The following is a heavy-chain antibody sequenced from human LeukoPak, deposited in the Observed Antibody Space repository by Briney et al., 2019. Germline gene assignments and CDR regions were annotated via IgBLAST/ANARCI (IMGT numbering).Heavy chain of an antibody. V-gene: IGHV3-48*01. CDR2: ISSSSSTI. CDR1: GFTFSSYS. J-gene: IGHJ6*02. CDR3: ARDRVTFSSSSPSYGMDV. D-gene: IGHD6-6*01. Sequence: GGSLSLSCAASGFTFSSYSLNWVRQAPGKGLEWVAYISSSSSTIYYADSVKGRFTISRDNAKNSLYLQMNSLRAEDTAVYYCARDRVTFSSSSPSYGMDVWGQGTTVTVSS.